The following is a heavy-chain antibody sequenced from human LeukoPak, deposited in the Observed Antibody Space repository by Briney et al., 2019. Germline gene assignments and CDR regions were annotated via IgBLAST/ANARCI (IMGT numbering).Heavy chain of an antibody. CDR2: TSHSGIT. Sequence: SSETLSLTCAVSGYSISSGFYWGWIRQSPGKGLEWIGSTSHSGITYYKPSLKSRVTISVDTSKNQFSLKLNSVTAADTAVYYCTRGVDTAMVLSTWFDPWGQGTLVTVSS. CDR3: TRGVDTAMVLSTWFDP. D-gene: IGHD5-18*01. J-gene: IGHJ5*02. CDR1: GYSISSGFY. V-gene: IGHV4-38-2*01.